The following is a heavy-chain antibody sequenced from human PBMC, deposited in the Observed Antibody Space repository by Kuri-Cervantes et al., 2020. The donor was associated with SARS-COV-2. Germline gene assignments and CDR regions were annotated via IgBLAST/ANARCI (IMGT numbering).Heavy chain of an antibody. D-gene: IGHD6-6*01. CDR3: ARWGYSSSSSGLGYYYYYMDV. CDR1: GGPISSSSYY. Sequence: GSLRLSCTVSGGPISSSSYYWGWIRQPPGRGLEWFGSIYYSGSTYYNPSLKSRVTISVDTSKNQFSLKLSSVTAADTAVYYCARWGYSSSSSGLGYYYYYMDVWGKGTTVTVSS. J-gene: IGHJ6*03. V-gene: IGHV4-39*07. CDR2: IYYSGST.